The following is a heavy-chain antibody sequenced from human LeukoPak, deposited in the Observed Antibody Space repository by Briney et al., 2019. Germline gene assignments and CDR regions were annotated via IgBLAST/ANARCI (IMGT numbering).Heavy chain of an antibody. Sequence: GASVKVSCKASGYTFTDYYIHWVRQAPGQGLEWMGWINPNSGGTNYAQKFQGRATMTRDTSVSTAYMELSRLRSDDTAVYYCARSSTPYDYVWGSYRYWGQGTLVTVSS. CDR1: GYTFTDYY. J-gene: IGHJ4*02. CDR2: INPNSGGT. D-gene: IGHD3-16*02. CDR3: ARSSTPYDYVWGSYRY. V-gene: IGHV1-2*02.